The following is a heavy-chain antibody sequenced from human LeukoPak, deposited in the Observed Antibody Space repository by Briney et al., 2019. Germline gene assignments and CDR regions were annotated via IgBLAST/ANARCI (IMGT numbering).Heavy chain of an antibody. V-gene: IGHV4-4*02. J-gene: IGHJ4*02. D-gene: IGHD2-8*02. CDR3: ARSAGWWSLDY. CDR1: GDSISSRNW. CDR2: ISHGGIT. Sequence: SETLSLTCAVSGDSISSRNWWNWVRQSPGKGLDWVGEISHGGITKYNPSLKNRVTISKDNSRNEFSLKLNSVTAADTAVYFCARSAGWWSLDYWGQGALVTVSA.